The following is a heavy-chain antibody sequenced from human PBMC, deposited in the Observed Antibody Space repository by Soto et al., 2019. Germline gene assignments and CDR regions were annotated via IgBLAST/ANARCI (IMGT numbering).Heavy chain of an antibody. CDR1: GFTFSNHA. D-gene: IGHD3-9*01. CDR3: AKDPLFYDILTGYYDY. Sequence: GGSLRLSCAASGFTFSNHAMSWVRQAPGKGPEWVSAISGSGGSTYYADSVKGRFTISRDNSKNTLYLQMNSLRAEDTAVYYCAKDPLFYDILTGYYDYWGQGTLVTVSS. J-gene: IGHJ4*02. CDR2: ISGSGGST. V-gene: IGHV3-23*01.